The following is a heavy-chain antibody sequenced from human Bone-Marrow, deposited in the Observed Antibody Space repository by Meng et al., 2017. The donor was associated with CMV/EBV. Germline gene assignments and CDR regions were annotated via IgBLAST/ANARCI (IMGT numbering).Heavy chain of an antibody. J-gene: IGHJ5*02. Sequence: FTFRTYSMNWVRQAPRKGLEWVSSIRSSSSYIYYADSVKGRFTISRDNAKNSLYLQMNNLRAEDTAFYYCARDTYYYGSGSYFGFGPWGHGTLVTVSS. V-gene: IGHV3-21*04. CDR1: FTFRTYS. CDR2: IRSSSSYI. CDR3: ARDTYYYGSGSYFGFGP. D-gene: IGHD3-10*01.